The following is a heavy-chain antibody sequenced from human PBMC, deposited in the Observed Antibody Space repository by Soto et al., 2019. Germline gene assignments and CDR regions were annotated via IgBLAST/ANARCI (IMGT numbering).Heavy chain of an antibody. J-gene: IGHJ6*02. CDR3: ARPNRFIAARQGGMDV. CDR2: ISYDGSNK. D-gene: IGHD6-6*01. CDR1: GFTFSSYA. V-gene: IGHV3-30-3*01. Sequence: QVQLVESGGGVVQPGRSLRLSCAASGFTFSSYAMHWVRQAPGKGLEWVAVISYDGSNKYYADSVKGRFTISRDNSKNTLYLQMNSLRAEDTAVYYCARPNRFIAARQGGMDVWGQGTTVTVSS.